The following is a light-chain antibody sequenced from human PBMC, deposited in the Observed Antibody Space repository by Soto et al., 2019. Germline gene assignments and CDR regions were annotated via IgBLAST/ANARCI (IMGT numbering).Light chain of an antibody. V-gene: IGLV2-14*01. Sequence: QSALTQPASVSGSPGQSITISCTGTSRDVGNYIFVSWYRQHPGKAPKLMFYDINNRPSGVSHRFSGSKSGNTASLAISGLQAEDEADYYCVSYATSASYGFGAGTKVTVL. CDR1: SRDVGNYIF. CDR3: VSYATSASYG. J-gene: IGLJ1*01. CDR2: DIN.